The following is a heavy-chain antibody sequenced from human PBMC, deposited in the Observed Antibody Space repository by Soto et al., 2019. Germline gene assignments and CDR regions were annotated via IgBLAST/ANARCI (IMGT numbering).Heavy chain of an antibody. CDR2: INPNSGNI. J-gene: IGHJ4*02. Sequence: QVQLVQSGAEVKKPGASVKVSCKASGNTFTSYDINWARQATGHGLEWMGWINPNSGNIGYAQKFKGRVTMTRDTTISTAYMEVSRLKSDDTAVYYCARGRASGSYYLIDDWGQGTLVTVSS. CDR1: GNTFTSYD. D-gene: IGHD3-10*01. CDR3: ARGRASGSYYLIDD. V-gene: IGHV1-8*01.